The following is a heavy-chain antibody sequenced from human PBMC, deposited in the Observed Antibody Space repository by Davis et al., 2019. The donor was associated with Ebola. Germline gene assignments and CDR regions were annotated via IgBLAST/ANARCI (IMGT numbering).Heavy chain of an antibody. J-gene: IGHJ5*02. CDR3: ARTGIVVVPAELRFDP. D-gene: IGHD2-2*01. Sequence: GGSLRLSCAASGFTFSGSAMHWVRQAPGKGLEWVSYISSSSSTIYYADSVKGRFTISRDNAKNSLYLQMNSLRDEDTAVYYCARTGIVVVPAELRFDPWGQGTLVTVSS. V-gene: IGHV3-48*02. CDR2: ISSSSSTI. CDR1: GFTFSGSA.